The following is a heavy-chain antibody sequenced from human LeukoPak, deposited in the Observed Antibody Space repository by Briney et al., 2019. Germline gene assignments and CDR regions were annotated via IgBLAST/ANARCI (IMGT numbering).Heavy chain of an antibody. CDR1: GYTFTSYG. Sequence: VKVSCKASGYTFTSYGISWVRQAPGQGLEWMGWISGYNGNTKYAQKFQARVTLTTDTSTSTAYMELWSLRSDDTALYYCARGGWYYYESSGYYLIDNWGQGTLVTVSS. J-gene: IGHJ4*02. CDR3: ARGGWYYYESSGYYLIDN. CDR2: ISGYNGNT. D-gene: IGHD3-22*01. V-gene: IGHV1-18*01.